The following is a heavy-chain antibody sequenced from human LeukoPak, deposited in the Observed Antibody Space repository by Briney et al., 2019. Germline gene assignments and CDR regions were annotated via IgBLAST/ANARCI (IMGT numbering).Heavy chain of an antibody. CDR2: INWNGGST. CDR1: GFTFSSYS. D-gene: IGHD6-25*01. V-gene: IGHV3-20*04. CDR3: AKTSYSSARDLFDY. J-gene: IGHJ4*02. Sequence: GGSLRLSCAASGFTFSSYSMNWVRQAPGKGLEWVSGINWNGGSTGYADSVKGRFTISRDNAKNSLYLQMNSLRAEDTALYYCAKTSYSSARDLFDYWGQGTLVTVSS.